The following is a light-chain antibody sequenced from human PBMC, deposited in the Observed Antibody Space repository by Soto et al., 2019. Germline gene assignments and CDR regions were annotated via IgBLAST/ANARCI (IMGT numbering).Light chain of an antibody. CDR2: GAS. CDR1: QSVSSSY. CDR3: QQYGSSIT. Sequence: EIVMTQSPATLPVSPGERATLSCRASQSVSSSYLAWYQQRPGQAPRLLIYGASNRATGVPDRFSGSGSGTDFTLTISRLEPEDFAVFYCQQYGSSITFGQGTRLEIK. V-gene: IGKV3-20*01. J-gene: IGKJ5*01.